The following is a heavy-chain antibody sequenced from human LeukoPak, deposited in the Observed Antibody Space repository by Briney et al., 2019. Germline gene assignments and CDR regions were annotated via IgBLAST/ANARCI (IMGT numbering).Heavy chain of an antibody. V-gene: IGHV3-48*01. Sequence: PGGSLRLSCAASGFTFSSYSMNWVRQAPGKGLEWVSYISSSSTIYYADSVKGRFTISRDNAKNSLYLQMNSLRAEDTAVYYCARDPPYGSLFDYWGQGTLVTVSS. CDR3: ARDPPYGSLFDY. CDR2: ISSSSTI. J-gene: IGHJ4*02. CDR1: GFTFSSYS. D-gene: IGHD4-17*01.